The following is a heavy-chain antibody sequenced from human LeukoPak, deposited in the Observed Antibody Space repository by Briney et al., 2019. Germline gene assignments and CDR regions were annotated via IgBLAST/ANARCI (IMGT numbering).Heavy chain of an antibody. CDR2: INPSGGST. V-gene: IGHV1-46*01. J-gene: IGHJ3*02. CDR3: ARDSSGRITMVRGVIDDAFDI. Sequence: ASVKVSCKASGYTFTSYYMHWVRQAPGQGLEWMGIINPSGGSTSYAQKLQGRVTMTRDTSTITVYMELSSLRSEDTAVYYCARDSSGRITMVRGVIDDAFDIWGQGTMVTVSS. D-gene: IGHD3-10*01. CDR1: GYTFTSYY.